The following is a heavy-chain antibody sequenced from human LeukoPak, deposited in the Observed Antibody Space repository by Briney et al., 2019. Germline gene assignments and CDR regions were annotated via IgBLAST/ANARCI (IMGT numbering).Heavy chain of an antibody. CDR2: IHSSGST. J-gene: IGHJ5*02. CDR3: AKRQGPNSGSYDYFDP. CDR1: GGSISSYY. V-gene: IGHV4-4*09. D-gene: IGHD1-26*01. Sequence: SETLSLTCTGSGGSISSYYWSWIRQPPGQGLEWITYIHSSGSTNYNPSLTRRVTISVDASKHQFSLKVTSVTAADTAVYYCAKRQGPNSGSYDYFDPWGQGTLVTVSS.